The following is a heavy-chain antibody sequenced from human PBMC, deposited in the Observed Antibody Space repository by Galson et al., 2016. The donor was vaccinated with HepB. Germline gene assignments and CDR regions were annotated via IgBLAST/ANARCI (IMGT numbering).Heavy chain of an antibody. J-gene: IGHJ6*02. V-gene: IGHV3-48*02. CDR1: GFTFSSDS. CDR3: ARDGPGWVMATITILVYYYGMDV. D-gene: IGHD5-24*01. Sequence: LRLSCAASGFTFSSDSMNWVRQAPGKGLEWVSYISSSSTIYYADSVKGRFTISRDNAKNSLYLQMNSLRDEDTAVYYCARDGPGWVMATITILVYYYGMDVWGQGTTVTVS. CDR2: ISSSSTI.